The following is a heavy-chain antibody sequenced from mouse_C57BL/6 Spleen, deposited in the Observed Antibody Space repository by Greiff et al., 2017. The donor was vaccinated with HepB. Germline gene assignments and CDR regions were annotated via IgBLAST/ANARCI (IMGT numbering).Heavy chain of an antibody. CDR1: GFTFSSYA. D-gene: IGHD1-1*01. CDR3: ARDYYGSRTWFAY. J-gene: IGHJ3*01. Sequence: EVMLVESGGGLVKPGGSLKLSCAASGFTFSSYAMSWVRQTPEKRLEWVATISDGGSYTYYPDNVKGRFTISRDNAKNNLYLQMSHLKSEDTAKYYCARDYYGSRTWFAYWGQGTLVTVSA. CDR2: ISDGGSYT. V-gene: IGHV5-4*01.